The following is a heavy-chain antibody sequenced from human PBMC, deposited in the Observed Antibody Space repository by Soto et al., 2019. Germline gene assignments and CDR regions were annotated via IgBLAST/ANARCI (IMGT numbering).Heavy chain of an antibody. D-gene: IGHD2-21*01. CDR3: ARRRYCGYDCYHKHYYGMDV. CDR2: IITVLGTT. V-gene: IGHV1-69*08. CDR1: GDTFSCYA. Sequence: QVQLVQSGAELKKTGSSVTVSCRASGDTFSCYAVNWVRQAPGRGLEWMGRIITVLGTTDYAQNFKGRVTITAEKSTKTVYMELSSLRSDDTAVYYCARRRYCGYDCYHKHYYGMDVWGQGTTVTVAS. J-gene: IGHJ6*02.